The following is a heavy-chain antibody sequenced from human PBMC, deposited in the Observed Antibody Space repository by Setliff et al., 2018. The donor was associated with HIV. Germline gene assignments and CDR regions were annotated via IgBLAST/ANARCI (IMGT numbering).Heavy chain of an antibody. J-gene: IGHJ4*02. Sequence: TLSLTCAVYGGSFSGYYWTWIRQPPGRGLEWTGEIIHSGGTNYNRSLKSRVTISVDTSKNQFSLNLSSVTAADTAVYYCARGGLGVIGAIDYWSQGTLVTVSS. D-gene: IGHD2-15*01. CDR3: ARGGLGVIGAIDY. CDR1: GGSFSGYY. V-gene: IGHV4-34*01. CDR2: IIHSGGT.